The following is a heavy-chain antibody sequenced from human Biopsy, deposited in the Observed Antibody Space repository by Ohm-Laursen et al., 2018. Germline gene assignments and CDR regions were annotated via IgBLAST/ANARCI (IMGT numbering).Heavy chain of an antibody. D-gene: IGHD2/OR15-2a*01. CDR2: IYHAGAS. V-gene: IGHV4-59*01. CDR1: GASIDSYY. Sequence: SETLSLTCIVSGASIDSYYWSWIRQPPGKGLEWIGYIYHAGASRYNSSLNSRVTISIDESENQFSLKLYSVTAADTAVYYCARATNSTGWPYYYFYGMDVWGQGTTVTVSS. CDR3: ARATNSTGWPYYYFYGMDV. J-gene: IGHJ6*02.